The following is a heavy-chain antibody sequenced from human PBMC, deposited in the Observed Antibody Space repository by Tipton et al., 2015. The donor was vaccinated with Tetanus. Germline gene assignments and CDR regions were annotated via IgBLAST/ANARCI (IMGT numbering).Heavy chain of an antibody. CDR1: GYTFTGYY. J-gene: IGHJ6*02. CDR3: ARDRGDYIYYGMDV. Sequence: QVQLVQSGAELKKPGASVKVSCTASGYTFTGYYMYWVRQAPGQGLEWVGWIDPNSGDTIYAQNFQGRVTMTRDTSVSTAYMELRGLRSDDTAVYYCARDRGDYIYYGMDVWGPGTTVTVS. CDR2: IDPNSGDT. D-gene: IGHD3-22*01. V-gene: IGHV1-2*02.